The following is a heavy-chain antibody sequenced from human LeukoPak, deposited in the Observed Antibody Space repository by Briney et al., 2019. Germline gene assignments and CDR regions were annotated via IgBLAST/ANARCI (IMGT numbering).Heavy chain of an antibody. J-gene: IGHJ4*02. CDR2: ISSSSSYI. CDR1: GFTFSSYS. V-gene: IGHV3-21*01. CDR3: ARTGVDYGSGSYYFDY. Sequence: GESLKISCAASGFTFSSYSMNWVRQAPGKGLEWVSSISSSSSYIYYADSVKGRFTISGDNAKNSLYLQMNSLRAEDTAVYYCARTGVDYGSGSYYFDYWGQGTLVTVSS. D-gene: IGHD3-10*01.